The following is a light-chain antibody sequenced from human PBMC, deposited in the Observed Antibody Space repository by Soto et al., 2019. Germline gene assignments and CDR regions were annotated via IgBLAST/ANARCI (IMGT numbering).Light chain of an antibody. J-gene: IGKJ1*01. V-gene: IGKV1-5*03. CDR2: KAS. CDR3: QQYNSYPWT. Sequence: DIQMTQSPSTLSASVGDIVTITCRASQSISSWLAWYQQKPGKAPKLLIYKASSLESGVPSRFSGSGSGTEFTLTISGLQPDDFATYYCQQYNSYPWTFGQGTKVDIK. CDR1: QSISSW.